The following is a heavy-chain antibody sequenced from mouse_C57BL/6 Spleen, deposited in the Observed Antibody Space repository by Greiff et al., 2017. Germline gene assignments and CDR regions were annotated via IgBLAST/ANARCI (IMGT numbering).Heavy chain of an antibody. CDR2: IHPNSGST. V-gene: IGHV1-64*01. D-gene: IGHD2-4*01. Sequence: VKLQQPGAELVKPGASVKLSCKASGYTFTSYWMHWVKQRPGQGLEWIGMIHPNSGSTNYNEKFKSKATLTVDKSSSTAYMQLSSLTSEDSAVYYCARYDYDGLAYWGQGTLVTVSA. CDR3: ARYDYDGLAY. CDR1: GYTFTSYW. J-gene: IGHJ3*01.